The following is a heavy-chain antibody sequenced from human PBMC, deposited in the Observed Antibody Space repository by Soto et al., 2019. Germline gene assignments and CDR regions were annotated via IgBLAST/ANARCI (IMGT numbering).Heavy chain of an antibody. J-gene: IGHJ6*02. V-gene: IGHV4-31*03. CDR2: IYYSGST. Sequence: QVQLQESGPGLVKPSQTLSLTCTVSGGSISSGGYYWTWIRQHPGKGLEWIGYIYYSGSTYYNPSPKSRFTISVDTSKNPFSLKLSSVTAADTAVYYCARVCGGDCHYGMDVWGQGTTVTVSS. CDR3: ARVCGGDCHYGMDV. D-gene: IGHD2-21*02. CDR1: GGSISSGGYY.